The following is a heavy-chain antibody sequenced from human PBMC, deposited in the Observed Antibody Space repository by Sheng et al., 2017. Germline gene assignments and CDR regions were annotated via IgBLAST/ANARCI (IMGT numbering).Heavy chain of an antibody. CDR2: IYYSGST. V-gene: IGHV4-39*01. Sequence: QLQLQESGPGLVKPSETLSLTCTVSGGSISSSSYYWGWIRQPPGKGLEWIGSIYYSGSTYYNPSLKSRVTISVDTSKNQFSLKLSSVTAADTAVYYCARRRRYYYDSSGYWVSYFDYWGQGTLVTV. CDR1: GGSISSSSYY. CDR3: ARRRRYYYDSSGYWVSYFDY. D-gene: IGHD3-22*01. J-gene: IGHJ4*02.